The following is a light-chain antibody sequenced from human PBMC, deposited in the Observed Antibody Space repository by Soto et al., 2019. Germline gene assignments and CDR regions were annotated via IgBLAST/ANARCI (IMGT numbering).Light chain of an antibody. CDR2: LGS. CDR1: QSLLHTNGYTY. V-gene: IGKV2-28*01. Sequence: DIVMTQSPLSLPVTPGEPASISCRSGQSLLHTNGYTYLDWYLQKPGQSPQLLIYLGSTRASGVPDRFSGSGSGTDFTLKISRVEAEDVRVYYCMQALQTPWTFGQGTKLEIK. J-gene: IGKJ2*02. CDR3: MQALQTPWT.